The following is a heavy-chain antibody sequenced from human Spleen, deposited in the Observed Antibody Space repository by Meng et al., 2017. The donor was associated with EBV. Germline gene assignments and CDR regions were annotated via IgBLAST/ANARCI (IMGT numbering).Heavy chain of an antibody. V-gene: IGHV1-8*01. J-gene: IGHJ4*02. CDR3: ARDLGGDFDY. CDR1: GYIFSSYD. CDR2: MNPTSGKT. Sequence: QVQLVQSGAEVKKPGASVKVSCKASGYIFSSYDINWVRQATGQGLEWMGWMNPTSGKTGYAQKFQDRVTMTRDSAISTAYMELSSLRSDDTAVYYCARDLGGDFDYWGQGTLVTASS. D-gene: IGHD3-16*01.